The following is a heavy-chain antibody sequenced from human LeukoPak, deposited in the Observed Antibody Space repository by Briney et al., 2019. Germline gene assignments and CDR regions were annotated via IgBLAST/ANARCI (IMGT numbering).Heavy chain of an antibody. J-gene: IGHJ3*01. CDR3: ARVNYDILTGYYIPHAFDF. V-gene: IGHV1-18*01. D-gene: IGHD3-9*01. CDR1: GYTFITYG. CDR2: ITAYNGNT. Sequence: ASVKVSCKTSGYTFITYGISWVRQAPRQGLEWMGWITAYNGNTKYAQKPQDRVTMTTDTSTSTAYMELRSLRSDDTAVYYCARVNYDILTGYYIPHAFDFWGQGTMVTVSS.